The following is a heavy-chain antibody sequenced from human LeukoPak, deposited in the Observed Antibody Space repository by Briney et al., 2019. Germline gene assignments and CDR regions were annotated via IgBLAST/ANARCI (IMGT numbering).Heavy chain of an antibody. CDR1: GGTFSSYA. V-gene: IGHV1-69*01. J-gene: IGHJ5*02. D-gene: IGHD6-6*01. CDR3: ARSSVGPYSSSSGWFDP. Sequence: ASVKVSCKASGGTFSSYAISWVRQAPGQGLEWMGGIIPISGTANYAQKFQGRVTITADESTSTAYMELSSLRSEDTAVYYCARSSVGPYSSSSGWFDPWGQGTLVTVSS. CDR2: IIPISGTA.